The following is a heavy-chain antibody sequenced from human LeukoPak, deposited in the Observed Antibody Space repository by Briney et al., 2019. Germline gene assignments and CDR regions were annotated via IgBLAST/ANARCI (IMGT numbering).Heavy chain of an antibody. Sequence: ASVKVSCKASGYTFTGYYMRWVRQAPGQGLEWMGRINPNSGGTNYAQKFQGRVTMTRDTSISTAYMELSRLRSDDTAVYYCARVTRLGELSFDYWGQGTLVTVSS. J-gene: IGHJ4*02. CDR1: GYTFTGYY. V-gene: IGHV1-2*06. CDR2: INPNSGGT. CDR3: ARVTRLGELSFDY. D-gene: IGHD3-16*02.